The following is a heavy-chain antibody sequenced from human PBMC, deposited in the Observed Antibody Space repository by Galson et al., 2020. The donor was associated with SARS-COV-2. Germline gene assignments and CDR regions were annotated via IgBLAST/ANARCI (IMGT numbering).Heavy chain of an antibody. CDR2: IYYSGST. D-gene: IGHD6-13*01. CDR3: ASQYRSSWYAEYFQH. Sequence: SETLSLPFTVSGGSISSGDYYWSWIRQPPGKGLEWIGYIYYSGSTYYNPSLKSRVTISVDTSKNQFSLKLSSVTAADTAVYYCASQYRSSWYAEYFQHWGQGTLVTVSS. J-gene: IGHJ1*01. V-gene: IGHV4-30-4*01. CDR1: GGSISSGDYY.